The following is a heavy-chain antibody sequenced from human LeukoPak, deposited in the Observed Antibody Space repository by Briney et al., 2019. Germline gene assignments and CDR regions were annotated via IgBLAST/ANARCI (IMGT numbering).Heavy chain of an antibody. CDR2: MNPNSGNT. Sequence: GASVKVSCKASGYTFTSYDINWVRQATGQGLEWMGWMNPNSGNTGYAQKFQGRVTMTRNTSISTAYMELSSLRSEDTAVYYCAADRELERGVYYWGQGTLVTVSS. D-gene: IGHD1-1*01. CDR3: AADRELERGVYY. CDR1: GYTFTSYD. V-gene: IGHV1-8*01. J-gene: IGHJ4*02.